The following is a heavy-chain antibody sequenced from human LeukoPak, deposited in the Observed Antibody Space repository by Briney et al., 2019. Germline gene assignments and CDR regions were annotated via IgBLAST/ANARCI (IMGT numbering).Heavy chain of an antibody. CDR1: GYTFTGYY. J-gene: IGHJ6*03. V-gene: IGHV1-2*02. Sequence: ASVKVSCKASGYTFTGYYMHWVRQAPGQGLEWMGWINPNSGGTNYAQKFQGRVTMTRDTSISTAYMELSRLRSDDTAVYYCARSRGGYYDSSGYYYVFRDYYYYYYMDVWGKGTTVTISS. D-gene: IGHD3-22*01. CDR2: INPNSGGT. CDR3: ARSRGGYYDSSGYYYVFRDYYYYYYMDV.